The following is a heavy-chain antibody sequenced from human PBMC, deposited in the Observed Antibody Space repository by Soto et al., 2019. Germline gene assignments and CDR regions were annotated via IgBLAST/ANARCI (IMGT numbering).Heavy chain of an antibody. CDR3: ERATRASREDALDI. J-gene: IGHJ3*02. V-gene: IGHV3-11*05. CDR2: IAGTSYYT. CDR1: GFTFSDYY. Sequence: QVQLVESGGGLVEPGGSLRLSCGASGFTFSDYYMTWIRQAPGKGLEWVSYIAGTSYYTNYADSVKGRFIISRDNAKSSLDLQMKSLRAEDTGVYYCERATRASREDALDIWGQGTVITVSS.